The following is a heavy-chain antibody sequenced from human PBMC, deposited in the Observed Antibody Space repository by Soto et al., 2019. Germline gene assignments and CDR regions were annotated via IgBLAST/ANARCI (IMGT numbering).Heavy chain of an antibody. CDR2: LYAGGAT. CDR1: GFSVSDNY. CDR3: AGQRAKGYGDPNEALDI. D-gene: IGHD4-17*01. V-gene: IGHV3-53*01. J-gene: IGHJ3*02. Sequence: EVQLVESGGGLIQPGGSLRLSCAASGFSVSDNYMNWVRQAPGKGLQWVSLLYAGGATFYADSVKGRFTISRDSSKNTLYLQMDSLRAEDTAVYYWAGQRAKGYGDPNEALDIWGQGTVVSVSS.